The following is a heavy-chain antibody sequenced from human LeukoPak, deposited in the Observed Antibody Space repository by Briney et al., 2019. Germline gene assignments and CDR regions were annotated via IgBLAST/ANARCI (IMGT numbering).Heavy chain of an antibody. Sequence: ASVKVSCKASGYTFTSYGISWVRQAPGQGLEWMGWISAYNGNTNYAQKLQGRVTMTTDTSTSTAYMELRRLRSDDTAVYYCARGWFGEYYYYGMDVWGQGTTVTVCS. CDR2: ISAYNGNT. D-gene: IGHD3-10*01. CDR3: ARGWFGEYYYYGMDV. CDR1: GYTFTSYG. J-gene: IGHJ6*02. V-gene: IGHV1-18*01.